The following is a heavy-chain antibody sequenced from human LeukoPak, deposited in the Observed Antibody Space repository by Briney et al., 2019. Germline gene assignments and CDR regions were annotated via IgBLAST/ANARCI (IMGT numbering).Heavy chain of an antibody. CDR2: INTYNGNT. CDR1: GYTFPSYG. V-gene: IGHV1-18*01. J-gene: IGHJ4*02. CDR3: ARDHLGSGSYSSVERVY. Sequence: ASVKVSCKASGYTFPSYGISWVRQAPGQGLEWMGWINTYNGNTDYAQKLQGRVTVTTDTSTSTAYMELRSLRSDDTAVYYCARDHLGSGSYSSVERVYWGQGTLVTVSS. D-gene: IGHD1-26*01.